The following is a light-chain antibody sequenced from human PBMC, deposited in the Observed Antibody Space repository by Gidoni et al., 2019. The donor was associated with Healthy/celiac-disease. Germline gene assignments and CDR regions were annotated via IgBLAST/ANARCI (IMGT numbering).Light chain of an antibody. V-gene: IGKV3-11*01. CDR1: QSVSSY. Sequence: EIVVTQSPPTLSLSPGSRATLTCRASQSVSSYLACYQQKPGQALRLLIYDASNRATCIPARFSGSGCGTDFTLTISSREHEDFAVYYCQQRSNWPPLTFGGGTKVEIK. CDR2: DAS. CDR3: QQRSNWPPLT. J-gene: IGKJ4*01.